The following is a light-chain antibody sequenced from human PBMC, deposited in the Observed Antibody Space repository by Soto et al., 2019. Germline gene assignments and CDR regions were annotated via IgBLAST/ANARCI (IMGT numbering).Light chain of an antibody. J-gene: IGLJ3*02. V-gene: IGLV2-11*01. CDR1: SSDIGDYTH. CDR2: DVS. CDR3: CSYAGSYWV. Sequence: QSALTQPASVSGSPGQSITISCTGTSSDIGDYTHVSWYQQHPGKAPKLMIYDVSKRPSGVPDRFSGSKSGNTASLTISGLQAEDEADYYCCSYAGSYWVFGGGTKLTVL.